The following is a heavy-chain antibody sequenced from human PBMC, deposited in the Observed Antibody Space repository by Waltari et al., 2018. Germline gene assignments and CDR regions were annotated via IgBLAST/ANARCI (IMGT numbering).Heavy chain of an antibody. CDR2: ISGDNTYT. CDR1: GFMFSSYS. V-gene: IGHV3-21*06. CDR3: AKEGLGGDRQFDY. D-gene: IGHD2-21*02. J-gene: IGHJ4*02. Sequence: EVQLVESGGGLVQPGGSLRLSWVASGFMFSSYSMNWVRQAPGKGLEWVSSISGDNTYTYYSGSVKGRFTISRDNAKNSLFLQMNGLRDEDTAIYYCAKEGLGGDRQFDYWGQGTLVSVSS.